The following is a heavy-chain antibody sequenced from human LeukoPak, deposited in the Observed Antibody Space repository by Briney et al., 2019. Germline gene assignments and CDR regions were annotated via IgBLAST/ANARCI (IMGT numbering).Heavy chain of an antibody. CDR1: GFTFSTFA. J-gene: IGHJ4*02. Sequence: GGSLRLSCSVSGFTFSTFAMHWVRQAPGKGLECVSGVSSNGGSTYYGDSVKGRFTIFRDNFQSTPYLQMSSLRPEDTAMYFCVKDLGLILGDPLNFEYWGRGTPVTVSS. CDR2: VSSNGGST. V-gene: IGHV3-64D*06. CDR3: VKDLGLILGDPLNFEY. D-gene: IGHD3-16*01.